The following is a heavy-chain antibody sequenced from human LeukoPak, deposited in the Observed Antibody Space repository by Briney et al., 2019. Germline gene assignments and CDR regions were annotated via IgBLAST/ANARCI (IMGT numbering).Heavy chain of an antibody. CDR2: ISYSGSA. V-gene: IGHV4-61*01. CDR3: AKDRSYYGAPSDTYYHYGMDV. D-gene: IGHD3-10*01. J-gene: IGHJ6*02. CDR1: GGSVSSNYYY. Sequence: PSETLSLTCTVSGGSVSSNYYYWSWIRQPPGKGLEWIGYISYSGSANYNPSLKSRVTISVDTSKNQFSLKLSSVTAADTAVYYCAKDRSYYGAPSDTYYHYGMDVWGQGTSVTVTS.